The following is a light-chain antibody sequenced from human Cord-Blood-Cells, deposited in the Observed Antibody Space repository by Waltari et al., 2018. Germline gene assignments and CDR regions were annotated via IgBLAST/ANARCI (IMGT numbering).Light chain of an antibody. CDR3: CSYAGSSTLV. CDR2: EGS. CDR1: SSDAGRYNL. J-gene: IGLJ2*01. Sequence: QSALTQPASVSASPGQSITISCTGTSSDAGRYNLVSWYQQHPGTGPTPMIYEGSKRPSGVSNRFSGSKSGNTASLTISGLQAEDEADYYCCSYAGSSTLVFGGGTKRTVL. V-gene: IGLV2-23*01.